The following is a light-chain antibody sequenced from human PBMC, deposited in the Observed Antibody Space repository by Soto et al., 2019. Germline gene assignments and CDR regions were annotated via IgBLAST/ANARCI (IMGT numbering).Light chain of an antibody. CDR3: QQRSNWRIT. V-gene: IGKV3D-20*02. CDR1: KSLSSSY. CDR2: GSF. Sequence: EIVFTQSPGTLPLSPGERATLSCRASKSLSSSYLAWYQQKSGQAPRLLIYGSFRRETGIPERFLCSGAGTECTRTISSLEREDVEVDYCQQRSNWRITFSQGTRLEIK. J-gene: IGKJ5*01.